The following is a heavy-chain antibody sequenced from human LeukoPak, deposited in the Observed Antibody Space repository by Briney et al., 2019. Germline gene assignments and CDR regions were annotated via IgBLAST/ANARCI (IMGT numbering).Heavy chain of an antibody. Sequence: GGSLRLSCAASGFTFSNYAMNWVRQAPGKGLEWVASISSSSSYIYYADSVEGRFTVSRDNAKNSLYLQLNSLRAEDTAVYYCARGYCSGGSCYPSGYWGQGTLVTVSS. J-gene: IGHJ4*02. CDR1: GFTFSNYA. V-gene: IGHV3-21*01. D-gene: IGHD2-15*01. CDR2: ISSSSSYI. CDR3: ARGYCSGGSCYPSGY.